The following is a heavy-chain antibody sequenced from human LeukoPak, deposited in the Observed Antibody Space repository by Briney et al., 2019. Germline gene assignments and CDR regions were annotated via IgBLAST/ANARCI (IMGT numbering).Heavy chain of an antibody. D-gene: IGHD6-13*01. CDR3: AKDRAYSSSWYNY. J-gene: IGHJ4*02. V-gene: IGHV3-23*01. CDR1: GFTFSSYA. CDR2: ISGSGGST. Sequence: PGGSLRLSCSASGFTFSSYAMSWVRQAPGKGLEWVSAISGSGGSTYYADSVKGRFTISRDNSKNTLYLQMNSLRAEDTAVYYCAKDRAYSSSWYNYWGQGTLVTVSS.